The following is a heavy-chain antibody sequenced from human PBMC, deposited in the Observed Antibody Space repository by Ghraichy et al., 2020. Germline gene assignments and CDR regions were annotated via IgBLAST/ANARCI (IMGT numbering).Heavy chain of an antibody. Sequence: GGSLRLSCAASGFTFSASWMHWVRQAPGKGLQWLANIKEDGSMRQYVHFVKGRFTISGDNAKKSLFLEMDSLRVEDTAVYFCASEEVNMPWRWGQGTLVTVSS. CDR2: IKEDGSMR. D-gene: IGHD2-2*01. CDR1: GFTFSASW. V-gene: IGHV3-7*01. CDR3: ASEEVNMPWR. J-gene: IGHJ4*02.